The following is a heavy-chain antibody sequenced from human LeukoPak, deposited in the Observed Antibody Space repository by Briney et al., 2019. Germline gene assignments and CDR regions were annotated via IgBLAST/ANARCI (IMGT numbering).Heavy chain of an antibody. Sequence: PSETLSLTCTVSGGSISSYYWSWIRQPPAKGLEWIGYIYYSGSTNYNPSLKSRVTISVDTSKNQFSLKLSSVTAADTAVYYCARGPRDGSLDYWGQGTLVTLSS. J-gene: IGHJ4*02. CDR2: IYYSGST. V-gene: IGHV4-59*08. D-gene: IGHD5-24*01. CDR1: GGSISSYY. CDR3: ARGPRDGSLDY.